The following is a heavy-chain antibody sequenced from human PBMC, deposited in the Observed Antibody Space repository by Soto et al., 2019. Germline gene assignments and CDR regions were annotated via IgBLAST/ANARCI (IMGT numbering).Heavy chain of an antibody. CDR1: GYTFTSYG. CDR3: ARDFGPDAPEYFQH. Sequence: ASVKVSCKASGYTFTSYGISWVRQAPGQGLEWMGWISAYNGNTNYAQRLQGRVTMTTDTSTSTAYMELRSLRSDDTAVYYCARDFGPDAPEYFQHWGQGTLVTVSS. CDR2: ISAYNGNT. J-gene: IGHJ1*01. V-gene: IGHV1-18*04. D-gene: IGHD3-3*01.